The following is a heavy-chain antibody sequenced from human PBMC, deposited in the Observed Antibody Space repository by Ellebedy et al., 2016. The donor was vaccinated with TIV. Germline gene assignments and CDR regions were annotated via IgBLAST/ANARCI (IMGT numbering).Heavy chain of an antibody. CDR2: MNPNSGNT. V-gene: IGHV1-8*01. J-gene: IGHJ4*02. Sequence: AASVKVSCKASGYSFSSYDIHWVRQAAGQGLESVGWMNPNSGNTISTQKFQGRVTMTRNIALNTSYMELSGLGSEDRAVYYCAKGVGGWSGGGADFWGQGTRVTVSS. CDR3: AKGVGGWSGGGADF. CDR1: GYSFSSYD. D-gene: IGHD6-19*01.